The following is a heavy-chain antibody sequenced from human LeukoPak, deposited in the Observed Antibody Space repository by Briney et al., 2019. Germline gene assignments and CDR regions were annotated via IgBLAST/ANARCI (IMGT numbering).Heavy chain of an antibody. CDR2: ISWNSGST. CDR3: ARGGGYNYGYDY. V-gene: IGHV3-9*01. J-gene: IGHJ4*02. CDR1: GFTFDDYA. D-gene: IGHD5-18*01. Sequence: GGSLRLSCAASGFTFDDYAMHWVRQAPGKGLEWVSGISWNSGSTYYADSVKGRFTISRDNSKNTLYLQMNSLRVEDTAVYYCARGGGYNYGYDYWGQGTLVTVSS.